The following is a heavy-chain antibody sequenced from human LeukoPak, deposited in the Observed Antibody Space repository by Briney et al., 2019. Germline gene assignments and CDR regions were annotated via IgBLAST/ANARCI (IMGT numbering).Heavy chain of an antibody. D-gene: IGHD3-22*01. CDR1: GLTFSSYW. Sequence: GGSLRLSCAASGLTFSSYWMSWVRQAPGKGLEWVANIKQDGSEKYYVDSVKGRFTISRDNAKNSLYLQMNSLRAEDTAVYYCAREQNYYDSSGYFLNYYFDYWGQGTLVTVSS. CDR2: IKQDGSEK. V-gene: IGHV3-7*01. J-gene: IGHJ4*02. CDR3: AREQNYYDSSGYFLNYYFDY.